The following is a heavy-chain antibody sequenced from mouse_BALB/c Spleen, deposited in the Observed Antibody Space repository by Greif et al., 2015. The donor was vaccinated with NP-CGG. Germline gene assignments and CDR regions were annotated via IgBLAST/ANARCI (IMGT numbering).Heavy chain of an antibody. V-gene: IGHV14-3*02. CDR3: AREGIYYDSYYAMDY. CDR1: GFNIKDTY. CDR2: IDPANGNT. J-gene: IGHJ4*01. Sequence: VQLQQSGAELVKPGASVKLSCTASGFNIKDTYMHWVKQRPEQGLEWIGRIDPANGNTKYDPKFQGKATITADTSSNTAYLQLSSLTSEDTAVYYCAREGIYYDSYYAMDYWGQGTSVTVSS. D-gene: IGHD2-4*01.